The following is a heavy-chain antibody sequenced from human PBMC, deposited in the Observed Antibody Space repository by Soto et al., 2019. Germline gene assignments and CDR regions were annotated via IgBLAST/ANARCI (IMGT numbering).Heavy chain of an antibody. CDR1: GDTFTSYY. D-gene: IGHD3-3*01. Sequence: QVQLVQSGAEVKRPGASVKVSCKAPGDTFTSYYLNWVRQAPGQGLEWMGVINPHGGSTKYAQKFQGRITMTRDTCRSTVYMELSSLRSDDTAIYYCARSSGGNFGIIIEGSNWFDPWGQGTLVTVSS. V-gene: IGHV1-46*01. CDR2: INPHGGST. CDR3: ARSSGGNFGIIIEGSNWFDP. J-gene: IGHJ5*02.